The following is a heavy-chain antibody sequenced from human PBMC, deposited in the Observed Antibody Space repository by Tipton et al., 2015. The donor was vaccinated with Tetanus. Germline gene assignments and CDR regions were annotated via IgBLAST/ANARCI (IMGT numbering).Heavy chain of an antibody. CDR1: GFTFSTYS. CDR3: ARGSCSNGICYYDY. J-gene: IGHJ4*02. Sequence: AASGFTFSTYSMIWVRQAPGKGLEWVSSISSSRSSTYDADSVKGRFTTSRDNSKNSLFLHMNSLRADEDTAVYYCARGSCSNGICYYDYWGQGTLATVSS. D-gene: IGHD2-8*01. CDR2: ISSSRSST. V-gene: IGHV3-21*01.